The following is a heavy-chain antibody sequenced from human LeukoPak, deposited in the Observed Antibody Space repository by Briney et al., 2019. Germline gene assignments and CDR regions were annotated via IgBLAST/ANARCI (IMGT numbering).Heavy chain of an antibody. V-gene: IGHV3-21*01. CDR2: ISDSGRNI. D-gene: IGHD2-2*01. Sequence: GGTLRLSCVVSGFTFSMYGMAWLRLAPGKGLEWVSSISDSGRNIYYADSVKGRFTISRDNAKNSLYLQMNSLRAEDTAVYYCARESGSRSYYYYMDVWGKGTTVTVSS. J-gene: IGHJ6*03. CDR3: ARESGSRSYYYYMDV. CDR1: GFTFSMYG.